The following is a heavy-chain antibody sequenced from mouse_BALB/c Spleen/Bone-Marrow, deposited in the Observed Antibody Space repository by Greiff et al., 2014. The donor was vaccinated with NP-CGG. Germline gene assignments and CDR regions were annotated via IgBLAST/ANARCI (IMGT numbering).Heavy chain of an antibody. CDR1: GFNIKDTY. CDR2: IDPANGNT. Sequence: EVKLMESGAELVKPGASVKLSCTASGFNIKDTYMHWVKQRPEQGLEWIGRIDPANGNTKYDPKFQGKATITADTSSNTAYLQLSSLTSEDTAVYYCARFPYDYGGSAYWGQGTILTVST. J-gene: IGHJ2*01. D-gene: IGHD2-4*01. V-gene: IGHV14-3*02. CDR3: ARFPYDYGGSAY.